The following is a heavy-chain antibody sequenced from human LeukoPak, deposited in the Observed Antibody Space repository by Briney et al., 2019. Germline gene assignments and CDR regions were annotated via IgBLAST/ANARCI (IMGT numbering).Heavy chain of an antibody. V-gene: IGHV4-34*01. D-gene: IGHD4/OR15-4a*01. J-gene: IGHJ4*02. Sequence: SETLSLTCAVYGGSLSGYYWSCIRQSPGKGMEWIGEINHGGSTNYNPSLKSRVTMSVDTSKDHFSLKLSSVTAADTAVYFCAREGRMSMGIEYWGQGTLVTVSS. CDR3: AREGRMSMGIEY. CDR1: GGSLSGYY. CDR2: INHGGST.